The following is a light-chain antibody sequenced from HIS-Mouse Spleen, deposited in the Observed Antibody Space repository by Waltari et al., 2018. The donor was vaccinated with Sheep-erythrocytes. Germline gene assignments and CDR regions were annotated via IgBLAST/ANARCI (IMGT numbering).Light chain of an antibody. CDR2: DVS. J-gene: IGLJ1*01. CDR3: CSYAGSYNHV. Sequence: QSALTQPRSVSGSPGQSVTISCTGTSSDVGGYNYVSWYQQHPGKAPKLMIYDVSKRPSGVPDRFSVSTAGNTASLTISGLQAEDEADYYCCSYAGSYNHVFATGTKVTVL. CDR1: SSDVGGYNY. V-gene: IGLV2-11*01.